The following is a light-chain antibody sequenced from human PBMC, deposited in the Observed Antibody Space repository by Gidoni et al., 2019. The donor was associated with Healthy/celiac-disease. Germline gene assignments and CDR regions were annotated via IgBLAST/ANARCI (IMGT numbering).Light chain of an antibody. V-gene: IGLV2-14*01. CDR3: TSHTTISSLV. CDR2: EVD. Sequence: SGSPGQSITISCTGTSSDLRIYNFVSWYQQHPGNAPKLILYEVDNRPSGVSDRFSGSKSGRTAYLTISGLQPDDEADYYCTSHTTISSLVFGGGTRVTV. CDR1: SSDLRIYNF. J-gene: IGLJ3*02.